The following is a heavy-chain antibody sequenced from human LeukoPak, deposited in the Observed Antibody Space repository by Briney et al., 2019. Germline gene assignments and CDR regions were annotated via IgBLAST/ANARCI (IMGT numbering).Heavy chain of an antibody. V-gene: IGHV6-1*01. D-gene: IGHD4-23*01. J-gene: IGHJ4*02. CDR3: SIDDRLRWYGDY. CDR2: TYYRSKWYN. Sequence: SQTLSLTPAMPRDSLSSTTVACRWIRQSPSRGLEWLGRTYYRSKWYNDYAVSVKSRITINPDTSKNQSSLQLKSVTPEDTAVYYLSIDDRLRWYGDYWGQGTLVTVSS. CDR1: RDSLSSTTVA.